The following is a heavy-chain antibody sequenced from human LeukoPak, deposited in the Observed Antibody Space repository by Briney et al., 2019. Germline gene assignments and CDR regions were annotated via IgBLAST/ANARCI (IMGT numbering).Heavy chain of an antibody. CDR2: ISDTGGTT. Sequence: GGSLRLSCAASGFSFSTYAMTWVRQAPGKELEWVSSISDTGGTTNYADSVKGRFTMSRDNSKNTLYLQMSNLRAEDTAVYYCANGGSIAVATPLDYWGQGTLVTVSS. V-gene: IGHV3-23*01. D-gene: IGHD6-19*01. J-gene: IGHJ4*02. CDR1: GFSFSTYA. CDR3: ANGGSIAVATPLDY.